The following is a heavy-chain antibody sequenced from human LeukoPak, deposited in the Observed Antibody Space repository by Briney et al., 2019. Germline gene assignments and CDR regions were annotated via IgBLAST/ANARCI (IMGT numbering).Heavy chain of an antibody. CDR1: GFTFNSYS. Sequence: GGSLRLSCAASGFTFNSYSMNWVRQAPGKGLEWVASISSSSSSIHYADSVKGRFTISRDNAENSLYLRMNSLRAEDTAVYYCARDVEQQLAWDYWGQGTLVTVSS. J-gene: IGHJ4*02. CDR3: ARDVEQQLAWDY. V-gene: IGHV3-21*01. D-gene: IGHD6-13*01. CDR2: ISSSSSSI.